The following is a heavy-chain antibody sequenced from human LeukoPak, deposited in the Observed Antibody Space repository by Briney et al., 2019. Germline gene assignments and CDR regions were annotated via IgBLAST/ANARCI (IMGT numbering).Heavy chain of an antibody. CDR1: GFTFSGSA. V-gene: IGHV3-73*01. D-gene: IGHD3-9*01. J-gene: IGHJ4*02. CDR2: IRSKANSYAT. CDR3: TSSLYDILTGSDY. Sequence: GGSLRLSCAASGFTFSGSAMHWVRQASGKGLEWVGRIRSKANSYATAYAASVKGRFTISRDDSKNTAYLQMNSLKTEDTAVYYCTSSLYDILTGSDYWGQGTLVTVSS.